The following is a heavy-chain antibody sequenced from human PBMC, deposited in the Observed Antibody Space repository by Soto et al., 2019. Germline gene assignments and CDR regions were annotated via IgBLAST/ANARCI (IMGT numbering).Heavy chain of an antibody. CDR1: GFTFGSYA. D-gene: IGHD2-2*02. CDR2: ISGSGGSTYYAHTST. CDR3: AKVGGTSHPPIPVDY. Sequence: GGSLRLSCAASGFTFGSYAMNWLRQAPGKGLEWVSTISGSGGSTYYAHTSTYYADSVKGRFTISRDNSKNTLYLQMNSLRAEDTAVYYCAKVGGTSHPPIPVDYWGQGTLVTVSS. V-gene: IGHV3-23*01. J-gene: IGHJ4*02.